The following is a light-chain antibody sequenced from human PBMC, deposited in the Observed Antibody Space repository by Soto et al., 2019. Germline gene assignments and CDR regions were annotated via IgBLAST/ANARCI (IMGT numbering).Light chain of an antibody. Sequence: ETVMTQSAAALSVSVGERVTLSCRASQSVSTNLAWYQQRPGQALRLLIHDASTRATGVPDRISGSGSGTDFTLTISSLQSEDFAIYYCQQYNNWPRTFGQGTKLEIK. CDR3: QQYNNWPRT. V-gene: IGKV3-15*01. CDR1: QSVSTN. CDR2: DAS. J-gene: IGKJ2*01.